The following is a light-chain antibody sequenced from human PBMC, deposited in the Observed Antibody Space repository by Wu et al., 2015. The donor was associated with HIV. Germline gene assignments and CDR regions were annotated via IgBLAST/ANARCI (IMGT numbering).Light chain of an antibody. J-gene: IGKJ3*01. CDR3: QQRSNWPPLFS. CDR1: QSLSSSY. Sequence: EIVLTQSPGTLSLSPGERATLSCRASQSLSSSYLAWYQQKPGQAPRLLIYATSTRATGIPDRFSGSGSGTDFTLTISSLEPEDFAVYYCQQRSNWPPLFSFGPGTKVDIK. V-gene: IGKV3D-20*02. CDR2: ATS.